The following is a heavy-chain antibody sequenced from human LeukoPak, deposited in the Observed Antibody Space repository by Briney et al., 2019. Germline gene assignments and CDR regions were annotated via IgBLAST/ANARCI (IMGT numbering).Heavy chain of an antibody. V-gene: IGHV4-38-2*02. D-gene: IGHD1-26*01. CDR1: GYSISSGYY. Sequence: SETLSLTCTVSGYSISSGYYWGWIRQPPGKGLEWIGSIYHSGSPYYNPSLKSRVTISVDTSKNQFSLKLSSVTAADTAVYYCAREYSGTNYYDYWGQGTLVTVSS. CDR3: AREYSGTNYYDY. CDR2: IYHSGSP. J-gene: IGHJ4*02.